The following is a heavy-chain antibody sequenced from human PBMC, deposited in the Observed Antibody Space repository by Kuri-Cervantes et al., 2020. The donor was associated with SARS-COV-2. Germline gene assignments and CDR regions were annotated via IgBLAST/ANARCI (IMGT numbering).Heavy chain of an antibody. Sequence: SSVNVSCKASGGTFSSYAISWLRQAPGQGLEWMGGINPIFGTANYAQKLQGRVTINADESTSTAYMELSSLRSEDTAVYYCSSGYYSGNYYYYYMDVWGKGNTVTVSS. D-gene: IGHD3-3*01. CDR1: GGTFSSYA. J-gene: IGHJ6*03. CDR3: SSGYYSGNYYYYYMDV. V-gene: IGHV1-69*13. CDR2: INPIFGTA.